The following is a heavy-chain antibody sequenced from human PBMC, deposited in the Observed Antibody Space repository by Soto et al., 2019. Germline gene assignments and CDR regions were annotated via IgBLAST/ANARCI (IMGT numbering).Heavy chain of an antibody. CDR3: ARIRGTGTRVLSGMDV. CDR2: IDWDDDK. Sequence: GSGPTLVNPAQTLPLTCTCSGFSPSTSGMCVSWIRQPPGKALEWLALIDWDDDKYYSTSLKTRLTISKDTSKNQVVLTMTNMDPVDTATYYCARIRGTGTRVLSGMDVGGQGTTVTVSS. D-gene: IGHD1-7*01. J-gene: IGHJ6*02. CDR1: GFSPSTSGMC. V-gene: IGHV2-70*01.